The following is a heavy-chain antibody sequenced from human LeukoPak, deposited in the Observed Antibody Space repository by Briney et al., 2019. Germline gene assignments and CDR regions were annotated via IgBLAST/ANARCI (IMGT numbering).Heavy chain of an antibody. CDR2: IIPIFGTA. V-gene: IGHV1-69*05. J-gene: IGHJ4*02. CDR3: AKVGAIESGNYFDY. CDR1: GGTFSSYA. Sequence: SVKVSCKASGGTFSSYAISWVRQAPGQGLEWMGGIIPIFGTANYAQKFQGRVTITTDESTSTAYMELSSLRSEDTAVYYCAKVGAIESGNYFDYWGQGTLVTVSS. D-gene: IGHD3-3*01.